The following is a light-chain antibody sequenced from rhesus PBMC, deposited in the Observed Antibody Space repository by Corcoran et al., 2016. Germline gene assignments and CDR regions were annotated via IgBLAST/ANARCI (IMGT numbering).Light chain of an antibody. J-gene: IGKJ1*01. CDR1: QGISHW. Sequence: DIQMTQSPSSLSASVGDRVTVTCRASQGISHWLAWYQQKPGKAPKLLSYRASNLDTGVPSRFSGSVSGTDFTLTISSLQPEDVATYYCQQHDNSPRTFGQGTKVEIK. CDR3: QQHDNSPRT. V-gene: IGKV1-69*01. CDR2: RAS.